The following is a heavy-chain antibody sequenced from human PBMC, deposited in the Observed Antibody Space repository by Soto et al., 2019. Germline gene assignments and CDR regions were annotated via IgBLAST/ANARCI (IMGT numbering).Heavy chain of an antibody. V-gene: IGHV3-11*01. CDR3: AREPLAHYSMYGMDV. J-gene: IGHJ6*02. D-gene: IGHD2-21*01. CDR2: ISSRSSTM. CDR1: GFTFSDYY. Sequence: GGSLRLSCAASGFTFSDYYMSWVRQAPGMGLEWVAYISSRSSTMYYADSVKGRFTISRDNAKNSLSLQMNSLRAEDTAVYYCAREPLAHYSMYGMDVWGQGTTVTVSS.